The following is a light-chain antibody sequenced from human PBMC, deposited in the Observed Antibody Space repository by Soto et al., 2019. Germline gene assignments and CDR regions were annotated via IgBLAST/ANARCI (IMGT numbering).Light chain of an antibody. V-gene: IGLV2-8*01. CDR1: SSDVGGYNY. CDR3: SSYAASNNYV. CDR2: EVS. Sequence: QSALTQPPSASGSPGQSVTISCTGTSSDVGGYNYVSWYQQHPGKAPKLMIYEVSKRPSGVPDRFSGSKSGNTASLTVSGLQAEDEVDYYCSSYAASNNYVFGTGTKVTVL. J-gene: IGLJ1*01.